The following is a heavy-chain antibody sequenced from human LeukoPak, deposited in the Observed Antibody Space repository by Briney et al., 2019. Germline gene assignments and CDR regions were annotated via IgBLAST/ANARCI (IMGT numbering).Heavy chain of an antibody. CDR2: ISDSGNT. V-gene: IGHV4-59*02. CDR1: NFYVSSVY. Sequence: SETLSLTCSVSNFYVSSVYWSWIRQSPGKGLEWIGYISDSGNTNYNPSLKGRVAISVDTSKNQISLKLNSVTAADTAVYYCATLGDSSGYYGGGEDYWGQGTLVTVSS. CDR3: ATLGDSSGYYGGGEDY. J-gene: IGHJ4*02. D-gene: IGHD3-22*01.